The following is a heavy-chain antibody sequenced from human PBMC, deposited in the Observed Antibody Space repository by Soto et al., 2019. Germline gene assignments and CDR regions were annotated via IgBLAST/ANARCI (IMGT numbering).Heavy chain of an antibody. CDR2: INSDGSST. J-gene: IGHJ6*02. CDR3: ARVLVSGSGSYYNLYYYYGMDV. Sequence: PGVSLRLSFAASGFTFSSYWMHWVRQAPGKGLVWVSRINSDGSSTSYADSVKGRFTISRDNAKNTLYLQMNSLRAEDTAVYYCARVLVSGSGSYYNLYYYYGMDVWGQGTTVTVSS. CDR1: GFTFSSYW. D-gene: IGHD3-10*01. V-gene: IGHV3-74*01.